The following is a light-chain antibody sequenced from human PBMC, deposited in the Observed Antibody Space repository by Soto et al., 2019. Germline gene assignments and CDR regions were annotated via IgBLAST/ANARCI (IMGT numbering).Light chain of an antibody. J-gene: IGKJ2*01. Sequence: EIVLTQSPGTLSLSPGEIATLSCRASQCVSSSYLAWYQQKHGQAPRHLTYGASSRATGIPDRFSGSGSGTDVALTISRREPEDCAVYYCQQYGSSPLYTFGQGTKVEIK. CDR1: QCVSSSY. CDR2: GAS. V-gene: IGKV3-20*01. CDR3: QQYGSSPLYT.